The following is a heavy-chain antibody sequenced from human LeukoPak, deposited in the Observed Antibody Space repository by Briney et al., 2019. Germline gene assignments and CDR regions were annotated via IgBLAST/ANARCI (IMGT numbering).Heavy chain of an antibody. CDR3: ARVEVGAHYYFDY. Sequence: GGSLRLSCAASGFTFSSYSMNWGRQAPGEGLEWVSSISSSSSYIYYADSVKGRFTISRDNAKNSLYLQMNSLRAEDTAVYYCARVEVGAHYYFDYWGQGTLVTVSS. V-gene: IGHV3-21*01. J-gene: IGHJ4*02. CDR2: ISSSSSYI. D-gene: IGHD1-26*01. CDR1: GFTFSSYS.